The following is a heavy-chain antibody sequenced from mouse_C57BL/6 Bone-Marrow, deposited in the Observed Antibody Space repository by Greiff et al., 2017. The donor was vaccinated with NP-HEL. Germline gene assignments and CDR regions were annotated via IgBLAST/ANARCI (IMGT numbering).Heavy chain of an antibody. D-gene: IGHD1-1*01. J-gene: IGHJ1*03. CDR1: GYSITSGYY. V-gene: IGHV3-6*01. CDR3: AREGYYGSSYWYFDV. CDR2: ISYDGSN. Sequence: EVQLQESGPGLVKPSQSLSLTCSVTGYSITSGYYWNWIRQFPGNKLEWMSYISYDGSNNYNPSLKNRISITRDTSKNQFFLKLNSVTTEDTATYYCAREGYYGSSYWYFDVWGTGTTVTVSS.